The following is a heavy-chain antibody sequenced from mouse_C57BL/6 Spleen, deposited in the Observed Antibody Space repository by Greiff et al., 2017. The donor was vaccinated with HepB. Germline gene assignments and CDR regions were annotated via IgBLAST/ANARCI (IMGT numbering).Heavy chain of an antibody. CDR1: GYTFTDYY. V-gene: IGHV1-19*01. Sequence: VQLKESGPVLVKPGASVKMSCKASGYTFTDYYMNWVKQSHGKSLEWIGVINPYNGGTSYNQKFKGKATLTVDKSSSTAYMELNSLTSEDSAVYYCARRNLGYWGQGTTLTVSS. J-gene: IGHJ2*01. D-gene: IGHD4-1*01. CDR2: INPYNGGT. CDR3: ARRNLGY.